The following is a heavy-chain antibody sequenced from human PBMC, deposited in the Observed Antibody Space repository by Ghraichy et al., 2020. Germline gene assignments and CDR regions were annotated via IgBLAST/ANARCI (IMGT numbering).Heavy chain of an antibody. D-gene: IGHD1-26*01. CDR2: ISGSGGST. CDR3: AKDLVGATQVMDYYYGMDV. V-gene: IGHV3-23*01. J-gene: IGHJ6*02. CDR1: GFTFSSYA. Sequence: LSLTCAASGFTFSSYAMSWVRQAPGKGLEWVSAISGSGGSTYYADSVKGRFTISRDNSKNTLYLQMNSLRAEDTAVYYCAKDLVGATQVMDYYYGMDVWGQGTTVTVSS.